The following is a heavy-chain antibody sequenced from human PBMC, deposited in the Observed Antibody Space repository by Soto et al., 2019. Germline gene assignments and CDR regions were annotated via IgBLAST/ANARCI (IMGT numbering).Heavy chain of an antibody. Sequence: ASVKVSCKASGGTFSSYTISWVRQAPGQGLEWMGWISAYNGNTNYAQKLQGRVTMTTDTSTSTAYMELRSLRSDDTAVYYCARGYYDFWSGTLRDYYYYYYMDVWGKGTTVTVSS. D-gene: IGHD3-3*01. CDR2: ISAYNGNT. V-gene: IGHV1-18*01. CDR1: GGTFSSYT. J-gene: IGHJ6*03. CDR3: ARGYYDFWSGTLRDYYYYYYMDV.